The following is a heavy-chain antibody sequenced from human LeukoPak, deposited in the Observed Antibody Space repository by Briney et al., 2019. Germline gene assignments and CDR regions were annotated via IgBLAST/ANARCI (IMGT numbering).Heavy chain of an antibody. Sequence: SETLSLTCTVSGGSIGSSSYYWGWIRQPPGKGLEWIGSIHYSGSTYYNPSLKSRVTISVDTSKNQFSLKLSSVTAADTAVYYCARRVVPGYYMDVWGKGTTVTVSS. CDR1: GGSIGSSSYY. D-gene: IGHD2-2*01. V-gene: IGHV4-39*01. CDR2: IHYSGST. J-gene: IGHJ6*03. CDR3: ARRVVPGYYMDV.